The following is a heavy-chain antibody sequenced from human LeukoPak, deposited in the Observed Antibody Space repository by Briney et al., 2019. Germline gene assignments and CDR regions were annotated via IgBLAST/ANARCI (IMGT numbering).Heavy chain of an antibody. V-gene: IGHV3-48*03. CDR2: IGSSGSNM. CDR1: VFTFHDYE. CDR3: ARDLPCDRSGYYYLAFDI. D-gene: IGHD3-22*01. J-gene: IGHJ3*02. Sequence: GGSLRLSRAACVFTFHDYEILWVREAPGKGLEGVLYIGSSGSNMKYEDSVKGGFTISRDNAKNSLYLQMNSLRAEDTAVYYCARDLPCDRSGYYYLAFDIWGQGTMVTVSS.